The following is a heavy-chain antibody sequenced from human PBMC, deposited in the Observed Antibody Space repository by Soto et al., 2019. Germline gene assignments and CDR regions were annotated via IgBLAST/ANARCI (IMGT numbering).Heavy chain of an antibody. D-gene: IGHD3-3*01. J-gene: IGHJ4*02. Sequence: SETLSLTCTVSGGSISSYYWSWIRQPPGKGLEWIGYIYYSGSTNYNPSLKSRVTISVDTSKNQFSLKLSSVTAADTAVYYCARVTIFGVADYWGQGTLVTVSS. CDR2: IYYSGST. CDR1: GGSISSYY. V-gene: IGHV4-59*01. CDR3: ARVTIFGVADY.